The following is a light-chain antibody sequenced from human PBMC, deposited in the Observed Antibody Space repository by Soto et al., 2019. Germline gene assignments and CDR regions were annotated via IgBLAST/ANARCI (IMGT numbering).Light chain of an antibody. V-gene: IGLV2-14*01. Sequence: SVLTQPASLSGPPGQSITISCTGTSSDVGGYNYVSWYQQHPGKAPKLMIYDVSNRPSGVSNRFSGSKYANTASLTISGLQAEDEADYYCSSHTSSSTSYVFGTGTKVTVL. CDR3: SSHTSSSTSYV. CDR1: SSDVGGYNY. CDR2: DVS. J-gene: IGLJ1*01.